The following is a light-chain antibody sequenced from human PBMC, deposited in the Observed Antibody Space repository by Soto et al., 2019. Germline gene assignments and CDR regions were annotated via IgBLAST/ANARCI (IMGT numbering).Light chain of an antibody. CDR2: EVT. V-gene: IGLV2-8*01. J-gene: IGLJ1*01. CDR1: SSDVGFYNF. CDR3: ASYAGTRLFV. Sequence: QSALTQPPSASGSPGQSLTISCTGTSSDVGFYNFVSWYQQRPGKAPKLVIYEVTKRPSGVPDRFSGSKSGSTASLTVSGLQADDEAEYYCASYAGTRLFVLGRGTKV.